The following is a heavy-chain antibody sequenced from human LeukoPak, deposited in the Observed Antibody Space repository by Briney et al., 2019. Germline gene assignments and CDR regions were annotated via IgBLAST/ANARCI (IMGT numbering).Heavy chain of an antibody. CDR3: ARGRPHGNDY. CDR2: IASDGSST. D-gene: IGHD4-23*01. V-gene: IGHV3-74*01. J-gene: IGHJ4*02. CDR1: GFTFSSYW. Sequence: GGSLRLSCAASGFTFSSYWMNWVRQAPGKGLVWVSRIASDGSSTTYADSVKGRFSISRDNAKNTLYLQMTSLRVEDTAVYYCARGRPHGNDYWGQGTLVTVSS.